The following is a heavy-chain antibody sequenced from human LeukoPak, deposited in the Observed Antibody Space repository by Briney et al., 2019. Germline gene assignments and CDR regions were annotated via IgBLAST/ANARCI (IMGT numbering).Heavy chain of an antibody. D-gene: IGHD3-10*01. CDR2: ISSSSSTI. J-gene: IGHJ4*02. V-gene: IGHV3-48*01. Sequence: GGSLRLSCAASGFTFSSYSMNWVRQAPGKGLEWVSYISSSSSTIYYADSVKGRFTISRDNAKNSLYLQMNSLRAEDTAVYYCARDSASPFDYWGQGTLVTVSS. CDR3: ARDSASPFDY. CDR1: GFTFSSYS.